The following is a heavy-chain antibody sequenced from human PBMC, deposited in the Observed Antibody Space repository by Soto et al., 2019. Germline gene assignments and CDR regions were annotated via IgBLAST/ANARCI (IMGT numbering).Heavy chain of an antibody. CDR3: ARRGKMTLMIAFDY. CDR1: GGSFSGYY. D-gene: IGHD3-22*01. CDR2: INHSGST. Sequence: PSETLSLTCAVYGGSFSGYYWSWIRQPPGKGLEWIGEINHSGSTNYNPSLKSRVTISVDTSKNQFSLKLSSVTAADTAVYYCARRGKMTLMIAFDYWGQGTLVTVSS. V-gene: IGHV4-34*01. J-gene: IGHJ4*02.